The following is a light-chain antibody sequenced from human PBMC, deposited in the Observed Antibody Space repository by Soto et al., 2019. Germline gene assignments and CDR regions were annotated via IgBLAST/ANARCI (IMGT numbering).Light chain of an antibody. J-gene: IGKJ3*01. V-gene: IGKV3-20*01. CDR1: QSVSGRY. CDR3: QQYESSPHN. Sequence: EIVLTQSPGTLSLSPGKRATLSCRASQSVSGRYLAWYQQKPGQAPRLLIEGASSRAAGIPDRFSGSESGPDFTLPISRVEPEDFAVYYCQQYESSPHNFGPGTRVEI. CDR2: GAS.